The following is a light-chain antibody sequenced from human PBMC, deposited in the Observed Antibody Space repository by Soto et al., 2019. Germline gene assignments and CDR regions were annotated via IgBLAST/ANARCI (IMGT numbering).Light chain of an antibody. Sequence: QSVLTQPPSASGTPGQRVTISCSGSSSNIKSNYVYWYQQLPGTAPKRLIYSTNQRPSGVPDRFSGSKSGTSASLAISGLRSEDEADYYCSAWDDSLSGHVGFGGGTKLTVL. CDR2: STN. V-gene: IGLV1-47*02. CDR1: SSNIKSNY. CDR3: SAWDDSLSGHVG. J-gene: IGLJ2*01.